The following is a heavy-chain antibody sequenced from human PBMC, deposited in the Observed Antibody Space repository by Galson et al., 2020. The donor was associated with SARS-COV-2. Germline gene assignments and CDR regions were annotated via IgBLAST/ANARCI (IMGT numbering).Heavy chain of an antibody. D-gene: IGHD3-3*02. CDR1: GDSVSSGSYY. Sequence: SETLSLTCSVSGDSVSSGSYYWSWVRQPPGKGLEWIGHIYYSGSTDYNPSLKSRVTISLDTSKNHFSLKVTSVTAADTAVYYCARMTKVPAFLSWFDPWGQGTLVTVSS. CDR2: IYYSGST. CDR3: ARMTKVPAFLSWFDP. V-gene: IGHV4-61*03. J-gene: IGHJ5*02.